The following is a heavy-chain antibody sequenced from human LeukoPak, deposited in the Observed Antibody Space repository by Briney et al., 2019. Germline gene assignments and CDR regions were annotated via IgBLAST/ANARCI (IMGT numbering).Heavy chain of an antibody. D-gene: IGHD2-21*02. Sequence: SETLSLTCTISGGSTTGYFWNWVRQPPGKGLEWIGYVFYSGGTLYNPSLESRVTISVDTSKTHFSLELTSVTAADTAVYYCARHMSVTYDAFDLWGRGTMVTVSS. J-gene: IGHJ3*01. CDR2: VFYSGGT. CDR3: ARHMSVTYDAFDL. V-gene: IGHV4-59*08. CDR1: GGSTTGYF.